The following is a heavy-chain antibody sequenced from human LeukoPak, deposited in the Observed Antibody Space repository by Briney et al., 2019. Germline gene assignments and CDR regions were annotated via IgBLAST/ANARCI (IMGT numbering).Heavy chain of an antibody. CDR1: GYTFTGYY. J-gene: IGHJ4*02. CDR2: INPNSGAT. V-gene: IGHV1-2*02. Sequence: ASVKVSCRASGYTFTGYYMHWVRQAPGQGLEWMGWINPNSGATSYAQKFQGRVTMTRDTSISTAYMELSGLRSDDTAVYYCALEEDTYGLDYWGQGTLVTVSS. D-gene: IGHD5-18*01. CDR3: ALEEDTYGLDY.